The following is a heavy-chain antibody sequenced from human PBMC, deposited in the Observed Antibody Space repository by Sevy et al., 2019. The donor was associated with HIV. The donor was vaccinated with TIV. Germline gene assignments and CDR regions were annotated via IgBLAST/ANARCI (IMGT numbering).Heavy chain of an antibody. CDR2: IRRRAFGGTI. V-gene: IGHV3-49*03. CDR3: TRAEQYEYDSTSYYDYFDY. J-gene: IGHJ4*02. CDR1: GFTFGDYA. D-gene: IGHD3-22*01. Sequence: GGSLRLSCTASGFTFGDYAVGWFRQAPGKGLEWVSFIRRRAFGGTIEYAASVKGRFNISKDDSQSTAYLQMNSLKTEDTAVYYCTRAEQYEYDSTSYYDYFDYWGQGTLVTVSS.